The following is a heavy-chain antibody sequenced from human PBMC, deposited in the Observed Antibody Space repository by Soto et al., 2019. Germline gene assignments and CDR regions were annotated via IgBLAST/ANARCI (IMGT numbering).Heavy chain of an antibody. J-gene: IGHJ5*02. CDR1: GGSISSGDYY. D-gene: IGHD3-10*02. V-gene: IGHV4-30-4*01. Sequence: SETLSLTCTVSGGSISSGDYYWSWIRQPPGKGLEWIGYIYYSGSTYYNPSLKSRVTISVDTSKNQFSLKLSSVTAADTAVYYCALFGGGIYVSNWFDPWGQGTLVTVS. CDR2: IYYSGST. CDR3: ALFGGGIYVSNWFDP.